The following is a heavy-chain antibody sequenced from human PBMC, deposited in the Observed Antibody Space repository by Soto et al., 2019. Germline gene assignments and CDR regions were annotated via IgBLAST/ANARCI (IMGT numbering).Heavy chain of an antibody. CDR1: GATFSSYA. Sequence: SVKVSCKASGATFSSYAISWVRQAPGQGLEWMGGIIPIFGTANYAQKFQGRVTITADESTSTAYMELSSLRSEDTAVYYCAPDLDYYYFGDCGERTRVTVSS. CDR2: IIPIFGTA. J-gene: IGHJ4*02. V-gene: IGHV1-69*13. D-gene: IGHD4-17*01. CDR3: APDLDYYYFGD.